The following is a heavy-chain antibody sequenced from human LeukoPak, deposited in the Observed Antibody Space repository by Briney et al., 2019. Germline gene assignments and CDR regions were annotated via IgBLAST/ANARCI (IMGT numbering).Heavy chain of an antibody. Sequence: PSETLSLTCTVSGGSISSSSAYWGWIRQPPGKGLEWIGSIYYSGSTYYNPSLKSRVTISVDTSKNQFSLKLSSVTAADTAVYYCARNVGYCSGGSCYSGAFDIWGQGTMVTVSS. CDR2: IYYSGST. CDR3: ARNVGYCSGGSCYSGAFDI. J-gene: IGHJ3*02. D-gene: IGHD2-15*01. V-gene: IGHV4-39*01. CDR1: GGSISSSSAY.